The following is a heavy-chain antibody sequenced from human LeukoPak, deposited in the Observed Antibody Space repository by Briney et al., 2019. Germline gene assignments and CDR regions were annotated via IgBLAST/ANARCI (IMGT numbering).Heavy chain of an antibody. D-gene: IGHD2-21*02. CDR1: GGSISSYY. CDR3: ARAYCGGDCYLDC. V-gene: IGHV4-4*07. J-gene: IGHJ4*02. Sequence: SETLSLTCTVSGGSISSYYWSWLRQPAGKGLEWLGRIYTSGSTNYNPSLKSRVTMSVDTSKNQFSPKLSSVTAADTAVYYCARAYCGGDCYLDCWGQGTLVTVSS. CDR2: IYTSGST.